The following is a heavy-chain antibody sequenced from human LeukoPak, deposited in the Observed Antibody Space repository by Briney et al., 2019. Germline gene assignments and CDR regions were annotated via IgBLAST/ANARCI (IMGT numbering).Heavy chain of an antibody. Sequence: GGSLRLSCAASGFTLSSYEMHWVRHAPGKGLVWVSRINSDGSRTGYADSVKGRFTISRDNAKNTLYLQMNSLRAEDTAIYYCARELPREVTLDYWGQGTLVTVSS. CDR1: GFTLSSYE. V-gene: IGHV3-74*01. D-gene: IGHD2-21*02. CDR2: INSDGSRT. CDR3: ARELPREVTLDY. J-gene: IGHJ4*02.